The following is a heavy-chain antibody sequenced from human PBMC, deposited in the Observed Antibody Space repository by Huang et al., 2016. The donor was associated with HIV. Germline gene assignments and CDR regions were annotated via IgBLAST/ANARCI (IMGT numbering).Heavy chain of an antibody. D-gene: IGHD1-1*01. CDR2: ITGDSDRV. CDR3: AHLPEPSSPWTDY. J-gene: IGHJ4*02. V-gene: IGHV3-9*01. Sequence: EVHLVESGGGLVQPGRSLRLSCGASGFTFDDFSMHWVRQRTGKGPEYVSGITGDSDRVFYAASVKGRFTISRDNAKNSLYLQMNSLRVEDTALYYCAHLPEPSSPWTDYWGQGTLVTVSS. CDR1: GFTFDDFS.